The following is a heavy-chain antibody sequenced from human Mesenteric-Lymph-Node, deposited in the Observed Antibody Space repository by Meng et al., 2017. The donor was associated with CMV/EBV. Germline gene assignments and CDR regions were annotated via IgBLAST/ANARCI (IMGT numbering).Heavy chain of an antibody. CDR3: ARRRGYNWFDP. CDR2: IYFSGST. Sequence: SETLSLTCTVSGDSISRYYWNWIRQPPGKGLEWIGSIYFSGSTNYNPSLKSRVTISVDTSKNQFSLKLSSVTAADAAAYYCARRRGYNWFDPWGRGTLVTVSS. V-gene: IGHV4-59*08. J-gene: IGHJ5*02. CDR1: GDSISRYY.